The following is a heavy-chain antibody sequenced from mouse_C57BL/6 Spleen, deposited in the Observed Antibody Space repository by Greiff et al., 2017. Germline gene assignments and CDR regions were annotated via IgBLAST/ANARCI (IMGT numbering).Heavy chain of an antibody. CDR1: GFTFSSYA. CDR3: ARDGYYFDY. J-gene: IGHJ2*01. Sequence: EVQRVESGGGLVKPGGSLTLSCAASGFTFSSYAMSWVRQTPEKRLEWVATISDGGSYTYYPDNVQGRFTISRDNAKNNLYLQMSHLKSEDTAMYYCARDGYYFDYWCQGTTLTVSS. CDR2: ISDGGSYT. V-gene: IGHV5-4*01. D-gene: IGHD2-2*01.